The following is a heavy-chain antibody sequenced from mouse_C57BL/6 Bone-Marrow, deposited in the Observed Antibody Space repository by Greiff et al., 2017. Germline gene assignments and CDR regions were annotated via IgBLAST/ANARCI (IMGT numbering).Heavy chain of an antibody. D-gene: IGHD1-1*01. CDR2: INPNYGTT. CDR3: ARGTTLVATPYYAMDY. J-gene: IGHJ4*01. CDR1: GYSFTDYN. V-gene: IGHV1-39*01. Sequence: EVKLQEPGPELVKPGASVKISCKASGYSFTDYNMNWVKQSNGKSLEWIGVINPNYGTTSYNQKFKGKATLTVDQSSITAYMQLNSLTSEDSAVYYCARGTTLVATPYYAMDYWGQGTSVTVSA.